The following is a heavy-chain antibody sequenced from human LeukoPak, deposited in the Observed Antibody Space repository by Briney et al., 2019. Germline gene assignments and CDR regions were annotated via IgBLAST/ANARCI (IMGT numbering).Heavy chain of an antibody. V-gene: IGHV4-59*08. D-gene: IGHD3-22*01. J-gene: IGHJ5*02. CDR3: ARPYYYDSRIDP. Sequence: SETLSLTCTVSGGSISSYYWSWIRQPPGKGLGWIGYTYYSGSTYYNPSLKSRVTISVDTSKNQFSLRLSSVTAADTAVYYCARPYYYDSRIDPWGQGTLVTVSS. CDR2: TYYSGST. CDR1: GGSISSYY.